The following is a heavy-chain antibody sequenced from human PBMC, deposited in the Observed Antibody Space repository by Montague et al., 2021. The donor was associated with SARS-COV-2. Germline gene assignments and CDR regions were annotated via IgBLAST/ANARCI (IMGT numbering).Heavy chain of an antibody. D-gene: IGHD1-26*01. Sequence: SLRLSCAASGFIFSSYGMHWVRQAPGKGLEWVALIWHDGSNANYXDSVKGRFTISRDNFKNTLYLQMNSLRAEDTAIYYCARGSVGGYYFDYWGQGTLVTVSS. V-gene: IGHV3-33*01. CDR1: GFIFSSYG. CDR2: IWHDGSNA. J-gene: IGHJ4*02. CDR3: ARGSVGGYYFDY.